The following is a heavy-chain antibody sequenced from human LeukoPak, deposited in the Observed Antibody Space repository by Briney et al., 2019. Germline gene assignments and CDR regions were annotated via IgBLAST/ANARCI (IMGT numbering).Heavy chain of an antibody. J-gene: IGHJ4*02. D-gene: IGHD2-15*01. CDR1: GFTFSNFG. Sequence: GGSLRLSCAASGFTFSNFGMHWVRQAPGKGLQWVAVVSHDGTGKYYADSVKGRFTISRDNPKNTMYLQMTSLTTDDTAIYFCAKEKFQWQDMGPVLSGFNYWGQGTLVTVSS. CDR2: VSHDGTGK. CDR3: AKEKFQWQDMGPVLSGFNY. V-gene: IGHV3-30*18.